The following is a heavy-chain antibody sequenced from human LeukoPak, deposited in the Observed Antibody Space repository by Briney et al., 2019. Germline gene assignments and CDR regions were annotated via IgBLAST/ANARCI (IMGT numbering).Heavy chain of an antibody. D-gene: IGHD2-2*01. Sequence: PGGSLRLSCAASGFTFSSYVMNWVRQAPGKGLECVSVISSGGGSTYYADSVKGRFTISRDNFKNTLFLQMNSLRAEDTAVYYCAKGGYCSSTSCYVGWFDPWGQGTLVTVSS. V-gene: IGHV3-23*01. J-gene: IGHJ5*02. CDR3: AKGGYCSSTSCYVGWFDP. CDR1: GFTFSSYV. CDR2: ISSGGGST.